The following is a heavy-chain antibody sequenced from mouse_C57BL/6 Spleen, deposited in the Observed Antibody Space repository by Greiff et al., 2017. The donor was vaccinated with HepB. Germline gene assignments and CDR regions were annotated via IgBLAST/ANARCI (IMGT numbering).Heavy chain of an antibody. Sequence: QVQLKESGPELVKPGASVKISCKASGYAFSSSWMNWVKQRPGKGLEWIGRIYPGDGDTNYNGKFKGKATLTADKSSSTAYMQLSSLTSEDSAVYFCARDGNYLYWYFDVWGTGTTVTVSS. J-gene: IGHJ1*03. CDR2: IYPGDGDT. V-gene: IGHV1-82*01. CDR3: ARDGNYLYWYFDV. D-gene: IGHD2-1*01. CDR1: GYAFSSSW.